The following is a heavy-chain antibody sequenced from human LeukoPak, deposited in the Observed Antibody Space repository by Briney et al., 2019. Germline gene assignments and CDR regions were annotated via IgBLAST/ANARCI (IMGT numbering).Heavy chain of an antibody. CDR2: INDSGRI. D-gene: IGHD1-7*01. CDR3: ARRWNYGRNYYIDV. J-gene: IGHJ6*03. CDR1: GGSFSNYY. Sequence: PSETLSLTCAVYGGSFSNYYWSWIRQPPGKGLEWIGEINDSGRINYNPSLMSRATVSVDTSKNQFSLRLASVTATDTAVYYCARRWNYGRNYYIDVWGNGATVSVSS. V-gene: IGHV4-34*01.